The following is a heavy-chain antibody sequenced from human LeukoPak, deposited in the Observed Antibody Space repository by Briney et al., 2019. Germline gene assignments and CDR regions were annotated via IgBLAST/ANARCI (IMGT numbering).Heavy chain of an antibody. D-gene: IGHD3-22*01. CDR1: GFTFSGYA. J-gene: IGHJ4*02. Sequence: PGGSLRLSCAASGFTFSGYAMSWVRQAPGQGLEWVSAISGSGDSTNYADSVKGRFTISRDNSKDTLYLQMNSLRAEDTAVYYCAKDLYLYYYDSSGYYYNLIDYWGQGTLVTVSS. CDR3: AKDLYLYYYDSSGYYYNLIDY. V-gene: IGHV3-23*01. CDR2: ISGSGDST.